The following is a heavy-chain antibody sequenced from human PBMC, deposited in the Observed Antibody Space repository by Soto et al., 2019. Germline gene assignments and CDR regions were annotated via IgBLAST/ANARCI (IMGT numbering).Heavy chain of an antibody. CDR1: GGSFSGYY. CDR3: ERRRLGCSGGICSKYFYSGMDV. J-gene: IGHJ6*02. D-gene: IGHD2-15*01. V-gene: IGHV4-34*01. CDR2: INHSGST. Sequence: PSETLSLPCAVFGGSFSGYYWSGIRQPPGKGLEWIGEINHSGSTNYNPSLKNRDTISVDTPKNQFSLKLTSVTAGDTAVYYCERRRLGCSGGICSKYFYSGMDVWGQGTTVTVPS.